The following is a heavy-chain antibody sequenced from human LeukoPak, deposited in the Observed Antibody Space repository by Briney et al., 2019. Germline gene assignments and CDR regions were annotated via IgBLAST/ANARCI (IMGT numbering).Heavy chain of an antibody. CDR2: FDPGVVDR. CDR1: GHTLTELA. D-gene: IGHD1-14*01. J-gene: IGHJ3*01. CDR3: AATGLQGDNLQPDDAFDV. V-gene: IGHV1-24*01. Sequence: TVKVSCKVSGHTLTELANHSVPQASRKGGEGLGGFDPGVVDRVYAQKFQGRITITKDTSTDTAYMELRSLRLNYTAVYVCAATGLQGDNLQPDDAFDVWGQGTVVTVSS.